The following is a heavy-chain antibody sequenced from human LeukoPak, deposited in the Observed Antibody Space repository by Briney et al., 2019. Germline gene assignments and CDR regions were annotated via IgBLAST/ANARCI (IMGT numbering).Heavy chain of an antibody. V-gene: IGHV3-7*01. CDR3: ARKVGANTPMYYYYYMDV. CDR1: GFTFSNYW. J-gene: IGHJ6*03. CDR2: IKQDGSEK. D-gene: IGHD1-26*01. Sequence: GGSLRLSCAASGFTFSNYWMSWVRQAPGKGLEWVANIKQDGSEKYYVDSVKGRFTISRDNAKNSLYLQMNSLRVEDTAVYYCARKVGANTPMYYYYYMDVWGKGTTVNVPS.